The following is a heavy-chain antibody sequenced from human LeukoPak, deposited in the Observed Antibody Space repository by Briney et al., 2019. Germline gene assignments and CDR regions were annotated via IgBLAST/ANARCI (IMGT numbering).Heavy chain of an antibody. CDR2: IKQDGSEK. CDR3: ARDGGIAAAGTFFDY. V-gene: IGHV3-7*01. J-gene: IGHJ4*02. D-gene: IGHD6-13*01. CDR1: GSTFSSYW. Sequence: GGSLRLSCAASGSTFSSYWMSWVRQAPGKGLEWVANIKQDGSEKYYVDSVKGRFTISRDNAKNSLYLQMNSLRAEDTAVYYCARDGGIAAAGTFFDYWGQGTLVTVSS.